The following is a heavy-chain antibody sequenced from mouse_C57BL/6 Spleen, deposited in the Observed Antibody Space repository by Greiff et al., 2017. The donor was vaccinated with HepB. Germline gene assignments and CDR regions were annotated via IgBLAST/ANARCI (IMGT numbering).Heavy chain of an antibody. CDR1: GYTFTSYW. CDR3: ASGTDYDVDWYFDV. J-gene: IGHJ1*03. CDR2: IDPSDSET. D-gene: IGHD2-4*01. Sequence: QVQLQQPGAELVRPGSSVKLSCKASGYTFTSYWMHWVKQRPIQGLEWIGNIDPSDSETHYNQKFKDKATLTVDKSSSTAYMQLGSLTSEDSAVYYCASGTDYDVDWYFDVWGTGTTVTVSS. V-gene: IGHV1-52*01.